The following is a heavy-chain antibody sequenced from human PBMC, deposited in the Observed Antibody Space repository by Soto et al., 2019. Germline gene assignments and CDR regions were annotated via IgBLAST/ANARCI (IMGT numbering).Heavy chain of an antibody. CDR2: IVVGSGNT. V-gene: IGHV1-58*01. CDR1: GFTFTSSA. Sequence: ASVKVSCKASGFTFTSSAVQWVRQARGQRLEWIGWIVVGSGNTNYAQKFQERVTITRDMSTSTAYMELSSLRSEDTAVYYCAAETVGYPYYGMDVWGQGTTVTVSS. CDR3: AAETVGYPYYGMDV. D-gene: IGHD3-16*02. J-gene: IGHJ6*02.